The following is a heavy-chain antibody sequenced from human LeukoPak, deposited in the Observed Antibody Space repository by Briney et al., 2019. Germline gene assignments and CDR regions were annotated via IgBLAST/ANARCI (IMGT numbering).Heavy chain of an antibody. J-gene: IGHJ4*02. Sequence: RMSGPTLVNPTQTLTLTCTFSGFSLSTSGMRVSWIRQPPGKALEWLARIDWDDDKFYNTSLKTRLTISKDTSKNQVVLTMTNMDPVDTATYYCARIRGRGYSYGYDYWGQGTLVTVSS. V-gene: IGHV2-70*17. CDR2: IDWDDDK. CDR3: ARIRGRGYSYGYDY. D-gene: IGHD5-18*01. CDR1: GFSLSTSGMR.